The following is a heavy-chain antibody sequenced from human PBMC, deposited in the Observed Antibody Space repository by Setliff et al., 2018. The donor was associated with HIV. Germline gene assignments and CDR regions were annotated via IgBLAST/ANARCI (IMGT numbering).Heavy chain of an antibody. J-gene: IGHJ4*02. CDR3: ARLYDYYGHRLDY. CDR2: INAGTGNT. V-gene: IGHV1-3*01. CDR1: GYRFTGFA. Sequence: RASVKVSCKASGYRFTGFAIHWVRQAPGQRFEWMGWINAGTGNTKYSQKFQDRVTISRDIHANTAYMELSSLRSEDTAVYYCARLYDYYGHRLDYWGQGAQVTVSS. D-gene: IGHD3-16*01.